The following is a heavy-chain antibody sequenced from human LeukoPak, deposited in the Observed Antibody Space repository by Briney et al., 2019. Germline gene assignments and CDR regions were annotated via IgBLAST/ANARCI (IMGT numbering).Heavy chain of an antibody. Sequence: PSETLSLTCTVSGGSISNYYWTWIRQPPGKGLEWIGYIYYSGSTNYNPSLKSRVTISLDTSRNQSSLRLTFVTAADTAVYYCARGGTAKGHFDYWGQGTLVTVSS. CDR3: ARGGTAKGHFDY. V-gene: IGHV4-59*08. CDR1: GGSISNYY. D-gene: IGHD6-13*01. J-gene: IGHJ4*02. CDR2: IYYSGST.